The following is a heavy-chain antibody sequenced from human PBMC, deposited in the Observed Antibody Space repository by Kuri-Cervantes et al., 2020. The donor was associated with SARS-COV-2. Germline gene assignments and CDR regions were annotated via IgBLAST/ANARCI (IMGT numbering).Heavy chain of an antibody. CDR1: GFTFSDYY. CDR3: AKVGLAQNDFWSGYYTG. Sequence: GESLKISCAASGFTFSDYYMSWIRQAPGKGLEWVSYISSSSSYTNYADSVKGRFTISRDNAKNSLYLQMNSLRVEDTAVYYCAKVGLAQNDFWSGYYTGWGQGTLVTVSS. J-gene: IGHJ4*02. V-gene: IGHV3-11*05. D-gene: IGHD3-3*01. CDR2: ISSSSSYT.